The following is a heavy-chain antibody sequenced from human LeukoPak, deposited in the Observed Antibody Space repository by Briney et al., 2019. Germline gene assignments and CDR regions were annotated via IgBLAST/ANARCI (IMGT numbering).Heavy chain of an antibody. CDR3: ARDPVTGAAVGWFDP. CDR1: GYTFTSYG. Sequence: GASVKVSCKASGYTFTSYGISWVRQAPGQGLEWMGWISAYNGNTNYAQKLQGRVTMTTDTSTSTAHVELRSLRSDDTAVYYCARDPVTGAAVGWFDPWGQGTLVTVSS. J-gene: IGHJ5*02. CDR2: ISAYNGNT. V-gene: IGHV1-18*01. D-gene: IGHD7-27*01.